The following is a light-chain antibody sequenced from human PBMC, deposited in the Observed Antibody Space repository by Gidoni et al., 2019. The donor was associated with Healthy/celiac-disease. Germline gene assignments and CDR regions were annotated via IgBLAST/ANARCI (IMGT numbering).Light chain of an antibody. V-gene: IGKV1-6*01. CDR1: QGIRNE. J-gene: IGKJ1*01. Sequence: AIHMTQSPPALSASAGDRVTIPCRASQGIRNELGWYQQKPGKAPMRLIYAASSLQSGVPSKFSCSVSGTDFTLTISSLQPEDFATYYCLQDYNYPWTFGQXTKVEIK. CDR2: AAS. CDR3: LQDYNYPWT.